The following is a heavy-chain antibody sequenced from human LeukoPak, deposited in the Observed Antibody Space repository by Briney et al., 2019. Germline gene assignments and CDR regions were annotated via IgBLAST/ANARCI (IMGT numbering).Heavy chain of an antibody. V-gene: IGHV1-69*13. Sequence: SVKVSCKASGGTFSSYSITWVRQGPGQGLEWMGGIMPLFNTANYAQQFQGRVTITPDESTSTAYMELSSLRFEDTAMYYCARVDRYHYYLDVWGKGTTVTVSS. CDR1: GGTFSSYS. CDR3: ARVDRYHYYLDV. J-gene: IGHJ6*03. CDR2: IMPLFNTA.